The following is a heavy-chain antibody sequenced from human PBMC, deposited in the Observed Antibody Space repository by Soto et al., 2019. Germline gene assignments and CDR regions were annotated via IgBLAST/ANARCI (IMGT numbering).Heavy chain of an antibody. CDR1: GGSLADYY. V-gene: IGHV4-34*01. CDR2: INHGGIT. Sequence: PSETLSLTCTVFGGSLADYYLAWIRQPPEKGLEWIGEINHGGITKYNPSLNNRVTISEDTSTNQVFLKLNSVTAADTAVYFCARGEAGQDSWGQGTQVTVSS. CDR3: ARGEAGQDS. J-gene: IGHJ4*02.